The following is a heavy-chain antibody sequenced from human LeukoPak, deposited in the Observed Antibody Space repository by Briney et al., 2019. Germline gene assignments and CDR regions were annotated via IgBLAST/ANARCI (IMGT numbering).Heavy chain of an antibody. CDR2: IYYSGST. Sequence: SETLSLTCTVSGGSISSYYWGWIRQPPGKGLEWIGYIYYSGSTNYNPSLKSRVTISVDTSKNQFSLKLSSVTAADTAVYYCARATSGYYNNWFDPWGQGTLVTVSS. CDR1: GGSISSYY. V-gene: IGHV4-59*01. J-gene: IGHJ5*02. CDR3: ARATSGYYNNWFDP. D-gene: IGHD3-22*01.